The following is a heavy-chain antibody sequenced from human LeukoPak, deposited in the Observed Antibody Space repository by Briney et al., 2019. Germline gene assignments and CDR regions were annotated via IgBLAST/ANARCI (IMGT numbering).Heavy chain of an antibody. Sequence: PGRSLRLSCAASGFTFSSYGMHWVRQAPGKGLEWVAVISYDGSNKYYADSVRGRFTISRDNSKNTLYLQMNSLRAEDTAVYYCASEKVVVPAALFDYWGQGTLVTVSS. D-gene: IGHD2-2*01. CDR2: ISYDGSNK. J-gene: IGHJ4*02. V-gene: IGHV3-30*03. CDR1: GFTFSSYG. CDR3: ASEKVVVPAALFDY.